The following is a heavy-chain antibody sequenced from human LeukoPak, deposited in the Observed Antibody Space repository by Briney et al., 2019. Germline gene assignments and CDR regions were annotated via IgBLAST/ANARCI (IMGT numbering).Heavy chain of an antibody. V-gene: IGHV4-59*12. CDR1: GASITNYY. CDR3: ARGDDYGDYMAFDI. J-gene: IGHJ3*02. D-gene: IGHD4-17*01. CDR2: IYYTGTT. Sequence: SETLSLTCTVSGASITNYYWSWIRQPPGNGLEWIGYIYYTGTTKYNPSLDSRVTISVDTSKNQFSLKLSSVTAADTAVYYCARGDDYGDYMAFDIWGQGTMVTVSS.